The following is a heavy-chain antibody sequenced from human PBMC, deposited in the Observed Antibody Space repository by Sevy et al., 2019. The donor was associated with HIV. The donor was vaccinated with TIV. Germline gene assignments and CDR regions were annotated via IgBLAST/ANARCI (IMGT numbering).Heavy chain of an antibody. J-gene: IGHJ1*01. CDR3: ARDPAGEGYAIRYFQH. V-gene: IGHV3-33*01. CDR2: IWYDGSNK. Sequence: GGSLRLSCAASGLTFSSYGMHWVRQAPGKGLEWVAVIWYDGSNKYYADSVKGRFTISRDNSKNTLYLQMNSLRAEDTAVYYCARDPAGEGYAIRYFQHWGQGTLVTVSS. D-gene: IGHD3-10*01. CDR1: GLTFSSYG.